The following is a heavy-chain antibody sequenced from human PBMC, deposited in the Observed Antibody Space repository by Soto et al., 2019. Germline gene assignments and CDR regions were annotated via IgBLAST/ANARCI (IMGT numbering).Heavy chain of an antibody. D-gene: IGHD2-15*01. CDR3: ASSRRPKVLNCSGGSCNTRVFDP. CDR1: GGSISSYY. CDR2: IYYSGST. Sequence: PSETLSLTCTVSGGSISSYYWSWIRQPPGKGLEWIGYIYYSGSTDYNPSLKSRVTISVDTSKNQFSLKLSSVTAADTAVYYCASSRRPKVLNCSGGSCNTRVFDPWGQGTLVTVSS. V-gene: IGHV4-59*01. J-gene: IGHJ5*02.